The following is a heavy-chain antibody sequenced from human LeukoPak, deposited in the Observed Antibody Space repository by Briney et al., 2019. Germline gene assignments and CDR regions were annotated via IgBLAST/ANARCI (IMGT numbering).Heavy chain of an antibody. CDR2: IYSGGST. CDR1: GFTVSSNY. J-gene: IGHJ4*02. Sequence: GGSLRLSCAASGFTVSSNYMSWVRQAPGKGLEWVSVIYSGGSTYYADSVKGRFTISRDNSKNTLYLQMNSLRAEDTAVYYCARNKENYYFDYWSQGTLVTVSS. V-gene: IGHV3-53*01. CDR3: ARNKENYYFDY.